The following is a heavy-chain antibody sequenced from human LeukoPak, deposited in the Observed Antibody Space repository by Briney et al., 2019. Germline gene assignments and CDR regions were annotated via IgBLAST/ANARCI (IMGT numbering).Heavy chain of an antibody. J-gene: IGHJ4*02. CDR2: ISGSGGST. V-gene: IGHV3-23*01. D-gene: IGHD3-22*01. Sequence: GGSLRLSCAASGFTFSSYAMSWVRQAPGKGLEWVSAISGSGGSTYYADSVKGRFTISRDNSKNTLYLQMNSLRAEDTAVYYCAKVWSYYYDSSGYQPYDYWGQGTLVTVSS. CDR1: GFTFSSYA. CDR3: AKVWSYYYDSSGYQPYDY.